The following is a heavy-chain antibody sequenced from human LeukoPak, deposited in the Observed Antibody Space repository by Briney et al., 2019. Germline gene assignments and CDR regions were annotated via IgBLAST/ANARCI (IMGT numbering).Heavy chain of an antibody. CDR3: TTAGSSWYDDY. Sequence: KTGGSLRLSCAASGFTFSNAWMSWVRQAPGKGLEWVGRIKSKTDGGTTDYAAPVKGRFTISRDDSKNTLYLQVNSLKTEDTAVYYCTTAGSSWYDDYWGQGTLVTVSS. V-gene: IGHV3-15*01. D-gene: IGHD6-13*01. J-gene: IGHJ4*02. CDR2: IKSKTDGGTT. CDR1: GFTFSNAW.